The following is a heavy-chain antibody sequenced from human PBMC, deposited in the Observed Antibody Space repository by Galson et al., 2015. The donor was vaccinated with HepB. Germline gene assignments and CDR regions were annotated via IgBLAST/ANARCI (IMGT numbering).Heavy chain of an antibody. CDR3: AKHESESKTYAADN. J-gene: IGHJ4*02. Sequence: ETLSLTCTVSGGSISSSSYYWGWLRQPPGKGLEWIGSFYYTGNTHYNPSLKSRVTISGDTSKNQFSLKLNSLTAADTAVYYCAKHESESKTYAADNWGQGTLVTVSS. D-gene: IGHD2-2*01. CDR2: FYYTGNT. CDR1: GGSISSSSYY. V-gene: IGHV4-39*01.